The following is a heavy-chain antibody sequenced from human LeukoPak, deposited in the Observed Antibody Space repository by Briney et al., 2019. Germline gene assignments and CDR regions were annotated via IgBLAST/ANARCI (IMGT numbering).Heavy chain of an antibody. CDR1: GGSISSYY. J-gene: IGHJ4*02. D-gene: IGHD3-22*01. CDR2: IYTSGST. CDR3: ASSGYYDSSVRDY. Sequence: SETLSLTCTVSGGSISSYYWSWIRQPAGKGLEWIGRIYTSGSTNYNSSLKSRVTISVDKSKNQFSLKLSSVTAADTAVYYCASSGYYDSSVRDYWGQGTLVTVSS. V-gene: IGHV4-4*07.